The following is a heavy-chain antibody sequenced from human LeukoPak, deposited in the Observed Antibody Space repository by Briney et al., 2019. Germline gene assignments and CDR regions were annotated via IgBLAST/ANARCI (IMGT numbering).Heavy chain of an antibody. CDR1: GFSLSTSAVG. CDR2: IYWNGDK. Sequence: ESGPTLVKPTQTLTLTCTFSGFSLSTSAVGVGWIRQPPGRALEWLALIYWNGDKRYSPSLRSRLTITKDTSKNQVVLTMTNMDPVDTATYYCAHRIRFGESSNENWFDPWGRGTLVTVSS. CDR3: AHRIRFGESSNENWFDP. D-gene: IGHD3-10*01. V-gene: IGHV2-5*01. J-gene: IGHJ5*02.